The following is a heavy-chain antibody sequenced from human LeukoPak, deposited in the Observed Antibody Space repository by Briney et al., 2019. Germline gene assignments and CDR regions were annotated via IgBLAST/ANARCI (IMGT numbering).Heavy chain of an antibody. CDR1: GFTFSSYS. J-gene: IGHJ3*02. CDR2: ISSSSSYI. V-gene: IGHV3-21*01. D-gene: IGHD6-13*01. Sequence: GGSLRLSCAASGFTFSSYSMNWVRQAPGKGLEWVSSISSSSSYIYYADSVKGRFTISRDNAKNSLYLQMNSLRAEDTAVYYCARGAAAKVDAFDIWGKGKMVTVSS. CDR3: ARGAAAKVDAFDI.